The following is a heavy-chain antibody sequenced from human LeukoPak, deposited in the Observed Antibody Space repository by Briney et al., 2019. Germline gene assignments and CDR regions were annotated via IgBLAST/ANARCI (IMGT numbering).Heavy chain of an antibody. V-gene: IGHV1-69*01. J-gene: IGHJ5*02. D-gene: IGHD2-2*01. CDR3: ASYAGIVVVPAATSGFDP. CDR2: IIPIFGTA. Sequence: SVKVSCKASGGTFSSYAVSWVRQAPGQGLEWMEGIIPIFGTANYAQKFQGRVTITADESTSTAYMELSSLRSEDTAVYYCASYAGIVVVPAATSGFDPWGQGTLVTVSS. CDR1: GGTFSSYA.